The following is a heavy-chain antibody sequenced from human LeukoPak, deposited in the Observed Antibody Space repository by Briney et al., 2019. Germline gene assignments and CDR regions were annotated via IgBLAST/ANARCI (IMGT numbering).Heavy chain of an antibody. Sequence: FISISTSTIYYADSVKLRFTISRHNAKNSLYLQITTLRPEDTAVYYCAKHLQQMVHLGDYWGQGTLVTVSS. V-gene: IGHV3-48*04. CDR3: AKHLQQMVHLGDY. CDR2: ISISTSTI. D-gene: IGHD6-13*01. J-gene: IGHJ4*02.